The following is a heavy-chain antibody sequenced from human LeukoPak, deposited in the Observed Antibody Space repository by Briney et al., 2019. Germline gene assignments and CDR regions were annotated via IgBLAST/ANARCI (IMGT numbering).Heavy chain of an antibody. D-gene: IGHD2-21*02. Sequence: GRSLRPSCAASGFTFSSYGMHWVRQAPGEGLEWVAVIWYDGSNKYYADSVKGRFTISRDNSKNTLYLQMNSLRAEDTAVYYCAREVVVTAKGGPFDIWGQGTMVTVSS. CDR2: IWYDGSNK. J-gene: IGHJ3*02. CDR3: AREVVVTAKGGPFDI. V-gene: IGHV3-33*01. CDR1: GFTFSSYG.